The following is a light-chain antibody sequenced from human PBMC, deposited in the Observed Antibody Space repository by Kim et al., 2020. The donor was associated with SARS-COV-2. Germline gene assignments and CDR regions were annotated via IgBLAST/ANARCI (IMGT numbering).Light chain of an antibody. V-gene: IGKV1-39*01. CDR3: QQSFNIPPT. CDR2: AAS. J-gene: IGKJ1*01. CDR1: QSISRY. Sequence: GDRVTITGRASQSISRYLHWYQVKPGKAPKSLIYAASSLQSGVPSRFSGSGSGTDFTLSINSLQPEDFATYYCQQSFNIPPTFGQGTKVDIK.